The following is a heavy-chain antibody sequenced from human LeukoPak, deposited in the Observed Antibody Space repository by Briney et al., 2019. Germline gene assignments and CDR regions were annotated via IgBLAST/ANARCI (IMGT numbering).Heavy chain of an antibody. D-gene: IGHD5-18*01. Sequence: PSETLSLTCTVSGASISSGVYYWSWIRQHPEKGLEWIGYIFYSGSTYYNPSLKSRVTISVDTSKKQFSLKVSSVTAADTAVYYCARAGYSYGTGYYFDYWGQGTLVTVSS. J-gene: IGHJ4*02. CDR2: IFYSGST. CDR3: ARAGYSYGTGYYFDY. CDR1: GASISSGVYY. V-gene: IGHV4-31*03.